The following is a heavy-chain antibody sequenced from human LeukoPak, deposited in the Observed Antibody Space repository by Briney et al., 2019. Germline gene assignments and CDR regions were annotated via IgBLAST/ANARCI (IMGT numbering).Heavy chain of an antibody. D-gene: IGHD1-26*01. Sequence: GGSLRLSXAASGFTFDDYAMHWVRQAPGKGLEWVSLISGDGGSTYYADSVKGRFTISRDNSKNSLYLQMNSLRTEDTALYYCANSDREGDNFDYWGQGTLVTVSS. CDR1: GFTFDDYA. CDR3: ANSDREGDNFDY. CDR2: ISGDGGST. J-gene: IGHJ4*02. V-gene: IGHV3-43*02.